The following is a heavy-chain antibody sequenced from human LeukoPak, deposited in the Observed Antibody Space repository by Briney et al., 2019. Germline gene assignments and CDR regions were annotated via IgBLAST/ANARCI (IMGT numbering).Heavy chain of an antibody. CDR2: IRYDGGNQ. D-gene: IGHD3-3*01. V-gene: IGHV3-30*02. J-gene: IGHJ4*02. Sequence: GGSLRLSCVTSGFTFSSYGIHWVRQAPGKGLEWVAFIRYDGGNQYYADSVKGRFTISRDNAKNSLYLEMNSLRAEDTAVYYCARTYYDFWSGYYSHEGNPFDYWGQGTLVTVSS. CDR1: GFTFSSYG. CDR3: ARTYYDFWSGYYSHEGNPFDY.